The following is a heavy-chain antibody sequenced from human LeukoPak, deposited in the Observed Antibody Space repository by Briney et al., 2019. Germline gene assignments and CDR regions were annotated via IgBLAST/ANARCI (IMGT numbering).Heavy chain of an antibody. D-gene: IGHD1-26*01. Sequence: NPGGSLRLSCAASGLTFSNAWMNWVRQTPEKGLEWVGLIKSTANGGTIDYAAPVKGRFTISRDDSKNTLHLQMNSLKIEDTAMHYCTREYSGSFDYWGQGALVTVSS. V-gene: IGHV3-15*01. J-gene: IGHJ4*02. CDR2: IKSTANGGTI. CDR1: GLTFSNAW. CDR3: TREYSGSFDY.